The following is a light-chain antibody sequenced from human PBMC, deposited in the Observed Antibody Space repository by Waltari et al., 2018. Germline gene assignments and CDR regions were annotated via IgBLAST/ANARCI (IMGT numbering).Light chain of an antibody. CDR1: QSISRY. CDR3: QQYGSSPYT. Sequence: EIVLTQSPGTLSLSPGERATLSCRASQSISRYLAWYQQKPGQAPRLLIYIISSMATGIPDRFSGSGSGTDFTLTISRLEPEDFAVYYCQQYGSSPYTFGQGTKLE. V-gene: IGKV3-20*01. CDR2: IIS. J-gene: IGKJ2*01.